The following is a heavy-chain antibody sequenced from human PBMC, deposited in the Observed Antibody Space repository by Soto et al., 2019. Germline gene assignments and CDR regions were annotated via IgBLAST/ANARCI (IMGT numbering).Heavy chain of an antibody. Sequence: PSETLSLTCTVSGGSISSYYWSWIRQPPGKGLEWIGYIYYSGSTNYNPSLKSRVTISVDTSKNQFSLKLSSVTAADTAVYYCERVRSGSYGTYYFDYWGQGTLVTVSS. CDR3: ERVRSGSYGTYYFDY. J-gene: IGHJ4*02. CDR2: IYYSGST. V-gene: IGHV4-59*01. D-gene: IGHD1-26*01. CDR1: GGSISSYY.